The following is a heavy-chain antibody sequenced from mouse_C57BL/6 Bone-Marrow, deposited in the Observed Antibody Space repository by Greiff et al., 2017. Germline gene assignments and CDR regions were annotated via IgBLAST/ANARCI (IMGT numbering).Heavy chain of an antibody. CDR3: ARSIYYGKESY. D-gene: IGHD2-1*01. Sequence: KPGQGLEWIGWIYPRDGSTKYNEKFKGKATLTVDTSSSTAYMELHSLTSEDSAVYFCARSIYYGKESYWGQGTTLTVSS. V-gene: IGHV1-85*01. J-gene: IGHJ2*01. CDR2: IYPRDGST.